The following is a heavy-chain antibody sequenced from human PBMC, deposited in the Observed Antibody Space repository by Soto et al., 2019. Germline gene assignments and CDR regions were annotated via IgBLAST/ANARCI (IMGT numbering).Heavy chain of an antibody. D-gene: IGHD2-15*01. Sequence: QVHLVQSGAEVKKPGSSVKVSCKTSGGTFSTYTVSWVRQAPGQGLEWIGRIIPILDVLTYAQKFQGRVTITADKSTSTAYLELTGLKSEDTAMYYCARGSEGSGTESAFHFWGQGTMVTVSS. J-gene: IGHJ3*01. CDR3: ARGSEGSGTESAFHF. CDR1: GGTFSTYT. CDR2: IIPILDVL. V-gene: IGHV1-69*02.